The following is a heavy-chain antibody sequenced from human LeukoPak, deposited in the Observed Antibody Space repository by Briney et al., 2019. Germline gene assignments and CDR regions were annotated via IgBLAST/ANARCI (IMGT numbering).Heavy chain of an antibody. CDR1: GGSFSGYY. CDR3: ARGPGYSGYDSDYYYGMDV. CDR2: INHSGST. D-gene: IGHD5-12*01. J-gene: IGHJ6*04. V-gene: IGHV4-34*01. Sequence: SETLSLTCAVYGGSFSGYYWSWTRQPPGKGLEWIGEINHSGSTNYNPSLKSRVTISVDTSKNQFSLKLSSVTAADTAVYYCARGPGYSGYDSDYYYGMDVWGKGTTVTVSS.